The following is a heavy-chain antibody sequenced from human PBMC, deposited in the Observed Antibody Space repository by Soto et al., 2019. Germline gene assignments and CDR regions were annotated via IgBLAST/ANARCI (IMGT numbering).Heavy chain of an antibody. Sequence: QVQLVQSGAEVKKPGSSVKVSCKASGGTFSSYTFSWVRQAPGQGLEWMGRIIPMLGIANYAQKCQGRVTITADKSTSTAYMELSSLRSEDTAVYYCANRGYSYGFVIYWGQGTLVTVSS. CDR3: ANRGYSYGFVIY. CDR1: GGTFSSYT. D-gene: IGHD5-18*01. CDR2: IIPMLGIA. J-gene: IGHJ4*02. V-gene: IGHV1-69*02.